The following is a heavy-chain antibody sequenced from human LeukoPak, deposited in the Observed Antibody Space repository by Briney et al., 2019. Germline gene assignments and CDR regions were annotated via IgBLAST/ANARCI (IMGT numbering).Heavy chain of an antibody. D-gene: IGHD1-20*01. Sequence: GGSLRLSCAASGFTFSSYAMHWVRQAPGKGLEWVAVVSYDGSNKYYADSVKGRFTISRDNSKNTLHLQMNSLRAEDTAVFYSARDRRGYNYGPVDYWGQGTLVTVSS. CDR3: ARDRRGYNYGPVDY. CDR1: GFTFSSYA. J-gene: IGHJ4*02. CDR2: VSYDGSNK. V-gene: IGHV3-30*04.